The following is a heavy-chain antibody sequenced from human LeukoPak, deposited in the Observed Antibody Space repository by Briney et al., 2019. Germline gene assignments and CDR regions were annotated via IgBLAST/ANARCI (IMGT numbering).Heavy chain of an antibody. CDR3: ARGAYSSSWLYYYYYYYMDV. D-gene: IGHD6-13*01. V-gene: IGHV4-34*01. Sequence: SETLSLTCAVYGGSFSGYYWSWIRQPPGKGLEWIGEINHSGSTNYNPSLKSRVTISVDTSKNQFSLKLSSVTAADTAVYYCARGAYSSSWLYYYYYYYMDVWGKGTTVTVSS. CDR2: INHSGST. J-gene: IGHJ6*03. CDR1: GGSFSGYY.